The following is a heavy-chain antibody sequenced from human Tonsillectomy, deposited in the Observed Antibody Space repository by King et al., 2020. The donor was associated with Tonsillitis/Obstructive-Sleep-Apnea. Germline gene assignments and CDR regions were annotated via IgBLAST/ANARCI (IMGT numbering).Heavy chain of an antibody. V-gene: IGHV3-7*04. CDR1: EFTFSSFW. D-gene: IGHD5-24*01. Sequence: VQLVESGGGLVQPGGSLRLSCAASEFTFSSFWMSWVRQAPGKGLEWVANINQDGSERYYVDSVKGRFTISRANARNSLYLKMNSLRAEDTAVYYCARDRGWFDPWGQGTLVTVSS. CDR3: ARDRGWFDP. CDR2: INQDGSER. J-gene: IGHJ5*02.